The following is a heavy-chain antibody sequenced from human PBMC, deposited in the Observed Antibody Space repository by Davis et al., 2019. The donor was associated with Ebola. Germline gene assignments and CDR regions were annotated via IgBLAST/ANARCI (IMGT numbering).Heavy chain of an antibody. J-gene: IGHJ4*02. D-gene: IGHD5-18*01. CDR3: AKGLDTAMVTEDY. Sequence: GGSLRLSCAASGFTFSSYWMSWVRQAPGKGLEWVANIKQDGSNKYYADSVKGRFTISRDNSKNTLYLQMNSLRAEDTAVYYCAKGLDTAMVTEDYWGQGTLVTVSS. CDR2: IKQDGSNK. CDR1: GFTFSSYW. V-gene: IGHV3-7*01.